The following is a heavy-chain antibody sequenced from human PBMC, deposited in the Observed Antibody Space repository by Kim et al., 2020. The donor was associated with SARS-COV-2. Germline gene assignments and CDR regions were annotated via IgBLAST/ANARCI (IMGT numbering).Heavy chain of an antibody. V-gene: IGHV4-34*01. CDR3: ARGSTVTKDHNWFDP. CDR2: INHSGST. J-gene: IGHJ5*02. Sequence: SETLSLTCAVYGGSFSGYYWSWIRQPPGKGLEWIGEINHSGSTNYNPSLKSRVTISVDTSKNQFSLKLSSVTAADTAVYYCARGSTVTKDHNWFDPWGQGTLVTVSS. D-gene: IGHD4-17*01. CDR1: GGSFSGYY.